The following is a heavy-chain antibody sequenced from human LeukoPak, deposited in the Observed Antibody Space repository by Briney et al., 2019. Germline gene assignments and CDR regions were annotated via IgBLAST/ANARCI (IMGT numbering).Heavy chain of an antibody. CDR3: ARDKVGQWLIPFDY. J-gene: IGHJ4*02. CDR2: ISAYNGNT. Sequence: ASVKVSCKASGYTFTSYGISWVRQAPGQGLEWMGWISAYNGNTNYAQKLQGRVTMATDTSTSTAYMELRSLRSDDTAVYYCARDKVGQWLIPFDYWGQGTLVTVSS. D-gene: IGHD6-19*01. V-gene: IGHV1-18*01. CDR1: GYTFTSYG.